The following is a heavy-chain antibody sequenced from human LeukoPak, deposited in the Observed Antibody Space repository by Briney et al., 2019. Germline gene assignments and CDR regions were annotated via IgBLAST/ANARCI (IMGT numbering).Heavy chain of an antibody. V-gene: IGHV3-74*01. CDR3: ARDRGVRFGELPPHPTLDY. D-gene: IGHD3-10*01. Sequence: GGSLRLSCAASGFTFSSYWMHWVRQAPGKGLVWVSRINSDGSSTSYADSVKGRFTISRDNAKNTLYLQMNSLRAEDTAVYYCARDRGVRFGELPPHPTLDYWGQGTLVTVSS. CDR1: GFTFSSYW. CDR2: INSDGSST. J-gene: IGHJ4*02.